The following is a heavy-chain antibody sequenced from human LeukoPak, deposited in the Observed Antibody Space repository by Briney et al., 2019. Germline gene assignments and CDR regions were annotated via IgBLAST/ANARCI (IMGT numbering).Heavy chain of an antibody. Sequence: SETLSLTCTVSGGSISSTTYYWGWIRQPPGKGPEWIGSIHYSGTTHYNPSLKSRVTISIDTSRNQFSLKLTSVTAADTAVYSCARQNTGSFDYWGQGTLVTVSS. V-gene: IGHV4-39*01. CDR3: ARQNTGSFDY. J-gene: IGHJ4*02. D-gene: IGHD7-27*01. CDR1: GGSISSTTYY. CDR2: IHYSGTT.